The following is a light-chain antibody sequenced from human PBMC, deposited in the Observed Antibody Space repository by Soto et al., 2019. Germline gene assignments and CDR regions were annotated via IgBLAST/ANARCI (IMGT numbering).Light chain of an antibody. CDR3: AAWDDSLNGYV. V-gene: IGLV1-44*01. Sequence: QSVLTQPPSASGTHGQRVTISCSGSSSNIGSNSVNWYQQLPGTAPKLLIYSNDRRPSGVPDRFSGSKSGTSASLAISGLQSEDEADYYCAAWDDSLNGYVFGTGTKVTV. CDR2: SND. CDR1: SSNIGSNS. J-gene: IGLJ1*01.